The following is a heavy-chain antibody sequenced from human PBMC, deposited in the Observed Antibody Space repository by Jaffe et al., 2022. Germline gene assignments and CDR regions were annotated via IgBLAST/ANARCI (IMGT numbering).Heavy chain of an antibody. CDR1: GGSISSGSYY. CDR3: ARDQGYSYGYGGYYYYYYMDV. V-gene: IGHV4-61*02. CDR2: IYTSGST. J-gene: IGHJ6*03. D-gene: IGHD5-18*01. Sequence: QVQLQESGPGLVKPSQTLSLTCTVSGGSISSGSYYWSWIRQPAGKGLEWIGRIYTSGSTNYNPSLKSRVTISVDTSKNQFSLKLSSVTAADTAVYYCARDQGYSYGYGGYYYYYYMDVWGKGTTVTVSS.